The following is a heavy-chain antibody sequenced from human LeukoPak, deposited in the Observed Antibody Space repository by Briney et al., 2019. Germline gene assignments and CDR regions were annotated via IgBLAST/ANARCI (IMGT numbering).Heavy chain of an antibody. J-gene: IGHJ4*01. CDR3: AKGIYSSGWSYFDY. D-gene: IGHD6-19*01. CDR1: GRRFSNFA. CDR2: MKGTGDK. Sequence: RGLLRRSCQASGRRFSNFAMSRGRPDHSKKLEWLSSMKGTGDKYYADSVRGRFTISRDNSKNTLYLQMNSLRAEDTAVYYCAKGIYSSGWSYFDYWGHGTLVTVSS. V-gene: IGHV3-23*01.